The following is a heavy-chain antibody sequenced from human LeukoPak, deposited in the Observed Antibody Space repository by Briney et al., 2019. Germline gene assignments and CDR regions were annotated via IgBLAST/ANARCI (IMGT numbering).Heavy chain of an antibody. CDR2: IYSGGGT. D-gene: IGHD3-9*01. CDR3: ARDHRLRYFDWSDFDY. J-gene: IGHJ4*02. Sequence: GGSLRLSCAASGFTVSSNYMTWVRQAPGKGLEWVSVIYSGGGTYYADPVKGRFTISRDNSKNTLYLQMNSLRAEDTAVYYCARDHRLRYFDWSDFDYWGQGTLVTVSS. V-gene: IGHV3-53*01. CDR1: GFTVSSNY.